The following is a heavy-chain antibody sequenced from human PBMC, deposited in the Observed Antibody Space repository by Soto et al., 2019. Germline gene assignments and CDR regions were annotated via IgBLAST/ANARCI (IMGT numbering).Heavy chain of an antibody. J-gene: IGHJ6*02. CDR2: MNPNSGNT. CDR3: ARTFYGDHADTYYYYGMDV. V-gene: IGHV1-8*01. Sequence: ASVKVSCKASGYTFTSYDINWVRQATGQGLEWMGWMNPNSGNTGYAQKFQGRVTMTRNTSISTAYMELSSLRSEDTAVYYCARTFYGDHADTYYYYGMDVWGQGTTVTVSS. D-gene: IGHD4-17*01. CDR1: GYTFTSYD.